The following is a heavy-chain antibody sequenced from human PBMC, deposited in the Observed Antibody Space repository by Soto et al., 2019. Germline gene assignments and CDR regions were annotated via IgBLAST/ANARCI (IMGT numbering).Heavy chain of an antibody. V-gene: IGHV1-69*06. CDR3: ARARYCSSTSCYGSGWFDP. D-gene: IGHD2-2*01. J-gene: IGHJ5*02. CDR2: IIPIFGTA. CDR1: GGTFSSYA. Sequence: ASVKVSCKASGGTFSSYAISWVRQAPGQGLEWMGGIIPIFGTANYAQKFQGRVTITADKSTSTAYMELSSLRSEDTAVYYCARARYCSSTSCYGSGWFDPWGQGTLVTVSS.